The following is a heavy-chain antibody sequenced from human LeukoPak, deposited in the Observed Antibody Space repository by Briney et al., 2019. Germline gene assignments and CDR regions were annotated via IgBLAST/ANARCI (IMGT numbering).Heavy chain of an antibody. D-gene: IGHD3-10*01. CDR3: ARDGGSGSYYHYYYGMDA. Sequence: PGGSLRLSCAASGFTVSSNYMSWVRQAPGKGLEWVSVIYSGGSTYYADSVKGRFTISRDNSKNTLYLQMNSLRAEDTAVYYCARDGGSGSYYHYYYGMDAWGQGTTVTVSS. J-gene: IGHJ6*02. CDR1: GFTVSSNY. CDR2: IYSGGST. V-gene: IGHV3-66*01.